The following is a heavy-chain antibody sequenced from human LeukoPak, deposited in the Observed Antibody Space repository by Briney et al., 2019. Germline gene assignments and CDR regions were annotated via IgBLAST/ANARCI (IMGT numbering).Heavy chain of an antibody. CDR1: GGSISSYY. CDR3: ARDLGYYDSSGYTPTDWFDP. J-gene: IGHJ5*02. V-gene: IGHV4-59*12. CDR2: IYYSGST. D-gene: IGHD3-22*01. Sequence: SETLSLTCTVSGGSISSYYWSWIRQPPGKGLEWIGYIYYSGSTNYNPSLKSRVTMSVDTSKNQFSLKLSSVTAADTAVYYCARDLGYYDSSGYTPTDWFDPWGQGTLVTVSS.